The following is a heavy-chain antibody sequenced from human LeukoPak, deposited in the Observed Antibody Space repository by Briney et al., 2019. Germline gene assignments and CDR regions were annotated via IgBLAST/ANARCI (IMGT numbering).Heavy chain of an antibody. CDR2: ISSSGSGGST. D-gene: IGHD6-13*01. Sequence: GGSLRLSCAASGFTFSSYAMSWVRQTPGKGLEWVSGISSSGSGGSTYYADSVKGRFTISRDNSKNTLYLQINSVRAEDTAVYYCARAYSSSWYDFWGQGTLVTVSS. CDR1: GFTFSSYA. J-gene: IGHJ5*01. CDR3: ARAYSSSWYDF. V-gene: IGHV3-23*01.